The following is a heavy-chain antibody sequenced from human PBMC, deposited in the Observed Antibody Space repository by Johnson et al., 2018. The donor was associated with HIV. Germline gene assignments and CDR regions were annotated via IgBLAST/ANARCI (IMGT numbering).Heavy chain of an antibody. CDR1: GFTVSSNY. Sequence: VQLVESGGGLVHPGGSLRLSCAASGFTVSSNYMSWVRQAPGKGLEWVSVIYSGGSTYYADSVKGRFTISRDNSKNTLYLQMNSLRAEDTAVYYCARVPRIEQQLVHAFDIWGQGTMVTVSS. J-gene: IGHJ3*02. CDR3: ARVPRIEQQLVHAFDI. V-gene: IGHV3-66*01. CDR2: IYSGGST. D-gene: IGHD6-13*01.